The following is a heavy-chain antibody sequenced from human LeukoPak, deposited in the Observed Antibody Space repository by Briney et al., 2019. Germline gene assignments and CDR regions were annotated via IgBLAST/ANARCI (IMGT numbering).Heavy chain of an antibody. CDR1: GFTFSSYS. CDR3: TTDHVGAIVEFDS. J-gene: IGHJ4*02. V-gene: IGHV3-21*01. Sequence: PGGSLRLSCAASGFTFSSYSMNWVRQAPGKGLEWVSCISSSSSYIYYADSVKGRFTTSRDNAKNSLYLQMDSLRAEDTAIYYCTTDHVGAIVEFDSWGQGTLVTVSS. D-gene: IGHD2-21*01. CDR2: ISSSSSYI.